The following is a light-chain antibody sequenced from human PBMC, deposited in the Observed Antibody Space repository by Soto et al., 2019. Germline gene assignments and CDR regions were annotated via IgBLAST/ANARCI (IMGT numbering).Light chain of an antibody. J-gene: IGKJ4*01. V-gene: IGKV1-27*01. CDR2: VAS. CDR1: QGISNY. Sequence: DIQMTQSPSSLSASVGDRVTITCRASQGISNYLAWYQQKPGKVPKLLIYVASTLQSGVPSRFSGSGSGTDFTLTISSLQPEDVATYYCQKYNSALALTFGGGTKVEIK. CDR3: QKYNSALALT.